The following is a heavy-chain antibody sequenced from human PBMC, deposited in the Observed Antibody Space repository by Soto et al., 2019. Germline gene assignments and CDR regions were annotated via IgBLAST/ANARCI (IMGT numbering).Heavy chain of an antibody. J-gene: IGHJ6*02. CDR3: ATDHFDFWSGYNV. V-gene: IGHV4-30-2*01. CDR2: IYHTGSI. CDR1: GGSVSGGGYT. Sequence: LQLQESGSGLVKPSQTLSLTCAVSGGSVSGGGYTWSWFRQPPGKGLEWVGYIYHTGSIFYNPSPNSPVTISADTSKNQVSLSLTSVTAADTAVYYCATDHFDFWSGYNVWGQGTTVTVSS. D-gene: IGHD3-3*01.